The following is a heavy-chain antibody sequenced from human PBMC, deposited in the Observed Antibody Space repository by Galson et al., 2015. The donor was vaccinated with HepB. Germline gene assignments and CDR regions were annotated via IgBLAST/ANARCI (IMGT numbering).Heavy chain of an antibody. V-gene: IGHV1-2*04. J-gene: IGHJ6*02. CDR1: GSTFTGYY. Sequence: SVKVSCKASGSTFTGYYIHWVRQAPGQGLEWMGWINPNNGGTNYAQKFQGWVTMTRDTSITTAYMELTRLRSDDTAVYYCARDRWQGYYGMDVWGQGTTVTVSS. D-gene: IGHD4-23*01. CDR3: ARDRWQGYYGMDV. CDR2: INPNNGGT.